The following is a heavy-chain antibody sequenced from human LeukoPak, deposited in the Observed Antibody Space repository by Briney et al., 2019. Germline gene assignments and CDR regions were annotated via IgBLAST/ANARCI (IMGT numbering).Heavy chain of an antibody. J-gene: IGHJ4*02. CDR3: AKVYGDYGGFYYFDY. CDR1: GFTFSSYA. V-gene: IGHV3-23*01. D-gene: IGHD4-17*01. CDR2: ISGSGGST. Sequence: GGSLRLSCAASGFTFSSYAMSWVRQAPGKGLEWVSAISGSGGSTYYADSVKGRFTISRDNPKNTLYLQMNSLRAEDTAVYYCAKVYGDYGGFYYFDYWGQGTLVTVSS.